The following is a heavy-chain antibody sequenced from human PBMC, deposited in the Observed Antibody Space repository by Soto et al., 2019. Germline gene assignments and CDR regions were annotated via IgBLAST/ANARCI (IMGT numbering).Heavy chain of an antibody. V-gene: IGHV3-53*02. D-gene: IGHD6-19*01. J-gene: IGHJ2*01. CDR1: GFTVSSNY. CDR3: AGPSSGWSAHTGPGYFDL. CDR2: IYSGGST. Sequence: EVQLVETGGGLIQPGGSLRLSCAASGFTVSSNYMSWVRQAPGKGLEWVSVIYSGGSTYYADSVKGRFTISRDNSKNPLDLQMNSLRAEDTAVYYCAGPSSGWSAHTGPGYFDLWGRGTLVPVSS.